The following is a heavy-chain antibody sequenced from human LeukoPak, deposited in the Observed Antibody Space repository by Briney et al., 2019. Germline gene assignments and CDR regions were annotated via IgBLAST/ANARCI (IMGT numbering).Heavy chain of an antibody. CDR3: ARRSSSLLPYSHAFDI. CDR2: IYFSGST. J-gene: IGHJ3*02. D-gene: IGHD3-22*01. CDR1: GGSFSNDY. V-gene: IGHV4-59*08. Sequence: SETLSLTCTISGGSFSNDYWNWIRQPPGRGLEWIGYIYFSGSTNYNPSLKSRLTISVDTSKKQFSLKLSSVTAADTAVYYCARRSSSLLPYSHAFDIWGQGTVVTVSS.